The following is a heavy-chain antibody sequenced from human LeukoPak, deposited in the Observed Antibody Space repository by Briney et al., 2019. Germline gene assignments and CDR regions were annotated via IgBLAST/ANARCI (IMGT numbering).Heavy chain of an antibody. V-gene: IGHV3-7*01. D-gene: IGHD3-16*01. Sequence: PGGSLRLSCAASGFSFSSYWMSWVRQAPGKGLEWVANIKQDGSEEYYVDSVKGRFTISRDNAKDSLYLQMNSLRAEDTAVYFCARIVRGIVMPRNAFDIWGQGTMVTVSS. J-gene: IGHJ3*02. CDR3: ARIVRGIVMPRNAFDI. CDR2: IKQDGSEE. CDR1: GFSFSSYW.